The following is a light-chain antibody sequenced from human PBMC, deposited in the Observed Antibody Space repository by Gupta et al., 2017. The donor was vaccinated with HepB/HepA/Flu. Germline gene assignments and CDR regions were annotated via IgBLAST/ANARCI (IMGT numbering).Light chain of an antibody. J-gene: IGLJ2*01. CDR3: AAWDDRLEGVV. Sequence: QSVLTQPPSASETPGQRVTIPGSGSSSNIGPNGVNWYQQLPRKAPKLLIYNDYQRPSGVPDRFSGSKSGTSASLAISGLQSEDECEYYGAAWDDRLEGVVFGGGTKLTVL. CDR1: SSNIGPNG. CDR2: NDY. V-gene: IGLV1-44*01.